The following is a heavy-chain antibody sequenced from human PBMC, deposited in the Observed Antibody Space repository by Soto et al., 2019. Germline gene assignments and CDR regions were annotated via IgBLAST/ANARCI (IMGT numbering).Heavy chain of an antibody. CDR3: ARGRYGSGSSLTYYFDY. CDR2: IWYDGSNK. Sequence: PGGSLRLSCAASGFTFSSYGMHWVRQAPGKGLEWVAVIWYDGSNKYYADSVKGRFTISRDNSKNTLYLQMNSLRAEDTAVYYCARGRYGSGSSLTYYFDYWGQGTLVTVSS. D-gene: IGHD3-10*01. CDR1: GFTFSSYG. J-gene: IGHJ4*02. V-gene: IGHV3-33*01.